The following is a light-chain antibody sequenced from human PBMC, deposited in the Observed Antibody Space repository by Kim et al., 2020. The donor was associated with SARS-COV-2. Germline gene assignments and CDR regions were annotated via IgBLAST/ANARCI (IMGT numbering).Light chain of an antibody. V-gene: IGKV1-33*01. CDR3: HQYDDLI. Sequence: LAASGGDRVTITCQASQDSRNYLNWYQHKSGKAPKLLIYDASTLDTGVPSRFSGSGSGTHFTFTITSLQPEDVATYYCHQYDDLIFGGGTKVDIK. CDR1: QDSRNY. J-gene: IGKJ4*01. CDR2: DAS.